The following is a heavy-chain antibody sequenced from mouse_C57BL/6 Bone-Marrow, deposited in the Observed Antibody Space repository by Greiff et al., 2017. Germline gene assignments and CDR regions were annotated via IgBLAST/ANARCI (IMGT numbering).Heavy chain of an antibody. D-gene: IGHD1-1*01. V-gene: IGHV7-3*01. J-gene: IGHJ1*03. CDR3: ARYYYGSSYDWYFDV. Sequence: DVKLQESGGGLVQPGGSLSLSCAASGFTFTDYYMSWVRQPPGKALEWLGFIRHKANGYTTEYSASVKGRFTISRDNSQSILYLQMNALRAEDSATYYGARYYYGSSYDWYFDVWGTGTAVTVSS. CDR2: IRHKANGYTT. CDR1: GFTFTDYY.